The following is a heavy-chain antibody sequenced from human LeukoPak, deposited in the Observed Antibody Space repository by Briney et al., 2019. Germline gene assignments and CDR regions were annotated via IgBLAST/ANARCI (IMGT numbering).Heavy chain of an antibody. CDR2: IYYSGST. J-gene: IGHJ5*02. Sequence: SETLSLTCTVSGGSISSYYWSWIRQPPGKGLEWIVYIYYSGSTNYNPSLKSRVTISVDTSKNQFSLKLSSVTAADTAVYYCARFIASSSWGFGFDPWGQGTLVTVSS. CDR3: ARFIASSSWGFGFDP. D-gene: IGHD6-6*01. CDR1: GGSISSYY. V-gene: IGHV4-59*01.